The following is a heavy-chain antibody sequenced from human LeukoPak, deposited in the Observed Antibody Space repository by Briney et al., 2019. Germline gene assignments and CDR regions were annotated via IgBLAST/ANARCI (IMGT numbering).Heavy chain of an antibody. CDR2: IRSRSYGGTI. V-gene: IGHV3-49*04. J-gene: IGHJ4*02. CDR1: GFTFSSYG. CDR3: TRNQLLAF. Sequence: PGGSLRLSCAASGFTFSSYGMHWVRQAPGKGLEWVSVIRSRSYGGTIEYAPSVKGRFIISRDDSRSVAYLQMNSLQTEDTAVYFCTRNQLLAFWGQGTLVTVSS. D-gene: IGHD2-2*01.